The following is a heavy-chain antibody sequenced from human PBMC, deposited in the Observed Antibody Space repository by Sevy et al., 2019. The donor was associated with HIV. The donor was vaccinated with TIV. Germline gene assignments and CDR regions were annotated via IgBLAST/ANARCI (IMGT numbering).Heavy chain of an antibody. D-gene: IGHD3-22*01. CDR2: IYSGVST. V-gene: IGHV3-53*01. J-gene: IGHJ3*02. CDR3: ARVSVYYYDTSGYYTTGNAFDI. Sequence: GGSLRLSCAASGFTVSSNYMSWVRQAPGKGLEWVSVIYSGVSTYYADSVKGRFTISRDNSKNTLYLQMNSLRAEETAVYYCARVSVYYYDTSGYYTTGNAFDIWGQGTMVTVSS. CDR1: GFTVSSNY.